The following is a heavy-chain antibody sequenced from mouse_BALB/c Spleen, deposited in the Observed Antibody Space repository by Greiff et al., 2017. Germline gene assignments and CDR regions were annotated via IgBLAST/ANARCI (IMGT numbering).Heavy chain of an antibody. CDR3: ARGLTCYGSFCFDY. CDR2: ISSGSSTI. D-gene: IGHD1-1*01. V-gene: IGHV5-17*02. J-gene: IGHJ2*01. Sequence: EVKLMESGGGLVQPGGSRKLSCAASGFTFSSFGMHWVRQAPEKGLEWVAYISSGSSTIYYADTVKGRFTISRDNPMNTQFLQMTSLRSEDTAMYYGARGLTCYGSFCFDYWGQGTTLTVSS. CDR1: GFTFSSFG.